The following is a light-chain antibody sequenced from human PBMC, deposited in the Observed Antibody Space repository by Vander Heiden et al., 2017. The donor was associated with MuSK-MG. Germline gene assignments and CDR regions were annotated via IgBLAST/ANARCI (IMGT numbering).Light chain of an antibody. CDR2: DVS. J-gene: IGLJ1*01. CDR3: TSYRTSSTLSYV. Sequence: QSALTQPASVSGSPGPSITISCTGTSSDVGAYTYVSWYQQHPGKAPKLVIYDVSTRPSGVSDRFSGSKSGNTASLTISGLQAEDAADYYCTSYRTSSTLSYVFGTGTKVTVL. V-gene: IGLV2-14*03. CDR1: SSDVGAYTY.